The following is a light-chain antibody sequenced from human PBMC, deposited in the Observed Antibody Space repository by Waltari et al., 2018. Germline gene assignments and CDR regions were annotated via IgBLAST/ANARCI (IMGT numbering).Light chain of an antibody. J-gene: IGKJ1*01. CDR1: QSVSRT. V-gene: IGKV3-20*01. Sequence: EVVLTQSPGTLSLSPGERATLSCRASQSVSRTLAWYQQKPGQAPRLLIYDASCRATGIPDRFSGGGSGTDVSLTISRLEPEDFAVYYCQKYGSLPATFGQGTKVEIK. CDR2: DAS. CDR3: QKYGSLPAT.